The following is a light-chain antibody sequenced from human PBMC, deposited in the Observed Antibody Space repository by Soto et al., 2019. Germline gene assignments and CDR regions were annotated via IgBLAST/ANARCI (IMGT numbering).Light chain of an antibody. CDR3: QQSYSTPPIT. CDR2: ERS. Sequence: DIQMTQSPSSLSASVGDRVTISCQTSRDIRNYVNWYQQKPGKAPQLLIYERSNLESGVPPRFSGRGSGTNLTLTISSLQPEDFATYYCQQSYSTPPITFGQGTRLEIK. V-gene: IGKV1-39*01. J-gene: IGKJ5*01. CDR1: RDIRNY.